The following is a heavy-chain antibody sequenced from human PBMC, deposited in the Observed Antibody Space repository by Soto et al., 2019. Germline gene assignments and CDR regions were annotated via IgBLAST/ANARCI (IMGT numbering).Heavy chain of an antibody. CDR2: IYYGGST. J-gene: IGHJ5*02. CDR3: ARPHGGSSGWDNWFDP. D-gene: IGHD6-25*01. Sequence: WTVSGGSISSYYGTWIRQQPGKGLEWIGYIYYGGSTNYNPSLKSRVTISIDTSKNQFSLKLSSVTPADTAVYYCARPHGGSSGWDNWFDPWGQGTLVTVSS. V-gene: IGHV4-59*01. CDR1: GGSISSYY.